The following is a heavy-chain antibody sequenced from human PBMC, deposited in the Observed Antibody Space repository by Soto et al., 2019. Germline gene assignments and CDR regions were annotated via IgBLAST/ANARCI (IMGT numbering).Heavy chain of an antibody. D-gene: IGHD3-10*02. Sequence: PGGSLRLSCAASGFTFSSYAMSWVLQAPGKGLEWVSAISGSGGSTYYADSVKGRFTISRDNSKNTLYLQMNSLRAEDTAVYYCAKDLSLVPDAFDYWGQGALVTVSS. CDR2: ISGSGGST. J-gene: IGHJ4*02. CDR1: GFTFSSYA. CDR3: AKDLSLVPDAFDY. V-gene: IGHV3-23*01.